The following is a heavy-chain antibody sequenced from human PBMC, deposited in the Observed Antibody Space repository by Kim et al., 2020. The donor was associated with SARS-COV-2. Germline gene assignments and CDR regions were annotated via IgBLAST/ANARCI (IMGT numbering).Heavy chain of an antibody. D-gene: IGHD3-10*01. CDR3: AKNPLPPIRWFGELLLREPYYFDY. J-gene: IGHJ4*02. Sequence: GGSLRLSCAASGFTFSNAWMSWVRQAPGKGLEWVSAISGSGGSTYYADSVKGRFTISRDNSKNTLYLQMNSLRAEDTAVYYCAKNPLPPIRWFGELLLREPYYFDYWGQGTLVTVSS. CDR1: GFTFSNAW. V-gene: IGHV3-23*01. CDR2: ISGSGGST.